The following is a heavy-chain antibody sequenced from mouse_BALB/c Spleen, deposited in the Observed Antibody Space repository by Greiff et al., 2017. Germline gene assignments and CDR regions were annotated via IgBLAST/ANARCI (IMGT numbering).Heavy chain of an antibody. CDR3: ARRGTTVVATD. D-gene: IGHD1-1*01. J-gene: IGHJ3*01. CDR2: ISSGGSYT. Sequence: EVHLVESGGGLVKPGGSLKLSCAASGFTFSSYAMSWVRQSPEKRLEWVAEISSGGSYTYYPDTVTGRFTIARDNAKNTLYLEMSRLRSEDTAMYDCARRGTTVVATDWGQGTLVTVSA. CDR1: GFTFSSYA. V-gene: IGHV5-9-4*01.